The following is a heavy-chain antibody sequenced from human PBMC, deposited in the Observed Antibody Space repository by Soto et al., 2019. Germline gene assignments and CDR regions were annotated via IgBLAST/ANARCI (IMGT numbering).Heavy chain of an antibody. Sequence: EVQLLVSGGGSVQPGGSLRLSCAASGFSFSNYAMSWVCQAPGTGLEWVSAIDSGGGSTYYAASVKGRFSISRDNSMNNLYLQMNSLRAEDTAIYYCTKEHSNYPDNWFDPWGQGTLVTVSS. J-gene: IGHJ5*02. D-gene: IGHD4-4*01. V-gene: IGHV3-23*01. CDR2: IDSGGGST. CDR3: TKEHSNYPDNWFDP. CDR1: GFSFSNYA.